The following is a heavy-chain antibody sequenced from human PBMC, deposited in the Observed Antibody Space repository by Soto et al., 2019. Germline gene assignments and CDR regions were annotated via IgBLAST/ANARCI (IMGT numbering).Heavy chain of an antibody. D-gene: IGHD3-9*01. CDR3: ARDGSPLRYFDWLPQVYYYYGMDV. J-gene: IGHJ6*02. CDR2: ISAYNGNT. V-gene: IGHV1-18*01. Sequence: GASVKVSCKASGYTFTSYGISWVRQAPGQGLEWMGWISAYNGNTNYAQKPQGRVTMTTDTSTSTAYMELRSLRSDDTAVYYCARDGSPLRYFDWLPQVYYYYGMDVWG. CDR1: GYTFTSYG.